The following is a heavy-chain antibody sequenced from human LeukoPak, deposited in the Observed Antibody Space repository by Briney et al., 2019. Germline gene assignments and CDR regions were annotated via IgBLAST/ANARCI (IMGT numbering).Heavy chain of an antibody. CDR2: IRSKIYGGTP. J-gene: IGHJ4*02. CDR3: TRDQTPYY. V-gene: IGHV3-49*04. Sequence: HPGGSLRLSCTTSGFNFGDYAMTWVRQAPGKGLEWVGFIRSKIYGGTPEYAASVKGRFTISRDDSKGVAYLQMNSLKTEDTAVYYCTRDQTPYYWGQGTLVTVAS. CDR1: GFNFGDYA.